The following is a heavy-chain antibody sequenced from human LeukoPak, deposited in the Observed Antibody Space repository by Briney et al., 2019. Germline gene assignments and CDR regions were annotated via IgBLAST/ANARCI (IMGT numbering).Heavy chain of an antibody. CDR1: GFTFSSYW. CDR2: INSDGSST. CDR3: AGVNCSSTSCYTYYYYYGMDV. J-gene: IGHJ6*02. D-gene: IGHD2-2*01. Sequence: QSGGSLRLSCAASGFTFSSYWMHWVRQAPGKGLVWVSRINSDGSSTSYADSVKGRFTISRDNAKNTLYLQMNSLRAEDTAVYYCAGVNCSSTSCYTYYYYYGMDVWGQGTTVTVSS. V-gene: IGHV3-74*01.